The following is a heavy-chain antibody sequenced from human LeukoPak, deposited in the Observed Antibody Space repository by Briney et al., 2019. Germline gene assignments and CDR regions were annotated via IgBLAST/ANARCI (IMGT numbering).Heavy chain of an antibody. CDR1: GFTFSNYW. CDR3: ARVTGYTYGSGGY. V-gene: IGHV3-74*01. J-gene: IGHJ4*02. Sequence: GGSLRLFCAASGFTFSNYWMHWVRQAPGKGLVWVSRINSDGTNTTYADSVKGRFTISRDNAKNTLYLQMNSLRAEDTAVYYCARVTGYTYGSGGYWGQGTLLIVSS. D-gene: IGHD5-18*01. CDR2: INSDGTNT.